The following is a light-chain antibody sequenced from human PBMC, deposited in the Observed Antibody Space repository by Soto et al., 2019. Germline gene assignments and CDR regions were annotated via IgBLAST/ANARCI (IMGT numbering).Light chain of an antibody. CDR2: GAS. J-gene: IGKJ1*01. CDR1: QSVSSSY. V-gene: IGKV3-20*01. Sequence: EIVLTQSPGTLSLSPGERATLSCRASQSVSSSYLAWYQQKPGQAPRLLIYGASSRATGIPDRFSGSGSGTDFTLTISRLEPEDFAVYYCQQYGIAKWAFGQGTKV. CDR3: QQYGIAKWA.